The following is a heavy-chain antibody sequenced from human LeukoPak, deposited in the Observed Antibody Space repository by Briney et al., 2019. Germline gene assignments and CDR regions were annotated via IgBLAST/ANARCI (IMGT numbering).Heavy chain of an antibody. CDR3: TTLGYHLDS. Sequence: PGGSLRLSCAVSGFIFSDYGFHWVRQAPGKGLEWVAYFAGSDTTTYYADSVKGRFTISRDNARNSLYLQMNSLRAEDTALYYCTTLGYHLDSWGQGTLVTVSS. D-gene: IGHD3-22*01. J-gene: IGHJ4*02. CDR2: FAGSDTTT. V-gene: IGHV3-48*03. CDR1: GFIFSDYG.